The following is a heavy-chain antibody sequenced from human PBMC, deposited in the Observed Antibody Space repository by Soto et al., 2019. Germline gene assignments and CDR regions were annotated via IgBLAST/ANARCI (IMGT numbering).Heavy chain of an antibody. D-gene: IGHD3-9*01. CDR2: IYYSGST. V-gene: IGHV4-59*01. Sequence: PSETLSLTCTVSGGSFSSYYWSWIRQPPGKGLEWIGYIYYSGSTNYNPSLKSRASISVDTSRNQFSLKLSSVTAADTAVYYCARGSYNILTGYYLGYWGQGTLVTVSS. CDR1: GGSFSSYY. CDR3: ARGSYNILTGYYLGY. J-gene: IGHJ4*02.